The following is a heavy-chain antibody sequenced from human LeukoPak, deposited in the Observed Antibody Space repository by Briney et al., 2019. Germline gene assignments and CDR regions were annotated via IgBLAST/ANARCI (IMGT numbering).Heavy chain of an antibody. Sequence: SGTLSLTCTVSGGSISSSSYYWGWIRQPPGKGLEWIGSIYYSGSTYYNPSLKSRVTMSVDTSKNQFSLKLSSVTAADTAVYYCARDSYYDSSGYYYPIDYWGQGTLVTVSS. J-gene: IGHJ4*02. CDR3: ARDSYYDSSGYYYPIDY. V-gene: IGHV4-39*07. CDR2: IYYSGST. D-gene: IGHD3-22*01. CDR1: GGSISSSSYY.